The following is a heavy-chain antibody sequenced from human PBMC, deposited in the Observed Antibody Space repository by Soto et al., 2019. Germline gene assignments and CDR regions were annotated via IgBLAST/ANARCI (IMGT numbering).Heavy chain of an antibody. CDR3: AKDHRVRSGVRGIFPDAFDI. V-gene: IGHV3-23*01. CDR1: GFTFSSYA. Sequence: GGSLRLSCAASGFTFSSYAMSWVRQAPGKGLEWVSAISGSGGSTYYADSVKGRFTISRDNSKNTLYLQMNSLRAEDTAVYYCAKDHRVRSGVRGIFPDAFDIWGQGTMVTVSS. D-gene: IGHD3-3*01. J-gene: IGHJ3*02. CDR2: ISGSGGST.